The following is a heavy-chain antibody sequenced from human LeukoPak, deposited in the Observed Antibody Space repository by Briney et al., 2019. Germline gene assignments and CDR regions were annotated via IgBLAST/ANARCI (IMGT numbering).Heavy chain of an antibody. CDR1: GYTFTSYG. Sequence: SVKVSCKASGYTFTSYGISWVRQAPGQGLEWMGRIIPILGIANYAQKFQGRVTITADKSTSTAYMELSSLRSEDTAVYYCASGGRGYSYGYYRLDYWGQGTLVTVSS. V-gene: IGHV1-69*04. J-gene: IGHJ4*02. CDR3: ASGGRGYSYGYYRLDY. D-gene: IGHD5-18*01. CDR2: IIPILGIA.